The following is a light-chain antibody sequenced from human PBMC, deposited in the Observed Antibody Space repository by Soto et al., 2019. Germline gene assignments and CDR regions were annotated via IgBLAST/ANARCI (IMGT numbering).Light chain of an antibody. V-gene: IGLV1-36*01. CDR1: SSNIGNNA. CDR2: YDD. CDR3: AAWDASLNAYV. Sequence: QSVLTQPPSVSEAPRQRVTISCSGSSSNIGNNAVNWYQQLPGKAPKLLIYYDDLLPSGVSDRFSGSKSGTSASLAISGLQSADEADYYCAAWDASLNAYVFGTGTKLTVL. J-gene: IGLJ1*01.